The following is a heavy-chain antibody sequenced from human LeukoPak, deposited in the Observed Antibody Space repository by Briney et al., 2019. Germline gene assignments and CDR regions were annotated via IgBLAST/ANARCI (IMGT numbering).Heavy chain of an antibody. Sequence: GGSLRLSCAASGFTLSSYWMYWVRQAPGKGLVWVSRINTDGSSISYADSVKGRFTISRDNAKNTLYVQMNSLRAEDTAVYYCASSYGDPRGYYYYYYMDVWGKGTTVTVSS. CDR2: INTDGSSI. CDR1: GFTLSSYW. V-gene: IGHV3-74*01. D-gene: IGHD4-17*01. CDR3: ASSYGDPRGYYYYYYMDV. J-gene: IGHJ6*03.